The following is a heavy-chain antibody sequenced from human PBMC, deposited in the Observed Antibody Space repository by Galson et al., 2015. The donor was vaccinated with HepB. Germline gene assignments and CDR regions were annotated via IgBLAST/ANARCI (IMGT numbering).Heavy chain of an antibody. Sequence: SVKVSCKASGYTFTSYGISWVRQAPGQGLEWMGWISAYNGNTNYAQKLQGRVTMTTDTSTSTAYMELSSLRSEDTAVYYCARDKIEQLVGSWFDPWGQGTLVTVSS. J-gene: IGHJ5*02. D-gene: IGHD6-6*01. CDR3: ARDKIEQLVGSWFDP. CDR2: ISAYNGNT. CDR1: GYTFTSYG. V-gene: IGHV1-18*04.